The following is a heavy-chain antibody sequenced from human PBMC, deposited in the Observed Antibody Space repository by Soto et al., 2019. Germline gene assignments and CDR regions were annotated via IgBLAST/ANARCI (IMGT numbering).Heavy chain of an antibody. V-gene: IGHV5-51*01. CDR3: ARSFTRRDGYNYVFQH. CDR2: IYPGDSDT. J-gene: IGHJ1*01. CDR1: GYSFTSYW. Sequence: GESLKISCKGSGYSFTSYWIGWVRQMPGKGLEWMGIIYPGDSDTRYSPSFQGQVTISADKSISTAYLQWSSLKASDTAMYYCARSFTRRDGYNYVFQHWGQGTLVTVSS. D-gene: IGHD5-12*01.